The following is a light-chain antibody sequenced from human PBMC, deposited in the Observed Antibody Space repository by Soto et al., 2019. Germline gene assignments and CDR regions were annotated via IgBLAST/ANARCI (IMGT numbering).Light chain of an antibody. CDR3: SSYTSSTTGVV. V-gene: IGLV2-14*03. CDR2: DVS. Sequence: QSALTRPASVSGSPGQSITISCTGTSSDVGGYNYVSWYQQHPDKAPKLIIYDVSNRPSGVSNRFSGSKSGNTASLTISGLQAEDEADYYCSSYTSSTTGVVFGGGTKLTVL. J-gene: IGLJ2*01. CDR1: SSDVGGYNY.